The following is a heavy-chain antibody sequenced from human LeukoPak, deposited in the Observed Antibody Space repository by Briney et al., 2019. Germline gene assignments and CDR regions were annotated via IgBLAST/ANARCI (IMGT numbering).Heavy chain of an antibody. CDR2: INWDGDGT. Sequence: GGSLRLSCAASGFTFDDSAMHWVRHPPGKGLEWVSLINWDGDGTYYADSVKGRFTISRDDSKNSLYLQMNNLRIEDTALYYCAKDMSPVRYGAFDYWGQGTLVTVSS. V-gene: IGHV3-43*01. CDR1: GFTFDDSA. D-gene: IGHD4-17*01. J-gene: IGHJ4*02. CDR3: AKDMSPVRYGAFDY.